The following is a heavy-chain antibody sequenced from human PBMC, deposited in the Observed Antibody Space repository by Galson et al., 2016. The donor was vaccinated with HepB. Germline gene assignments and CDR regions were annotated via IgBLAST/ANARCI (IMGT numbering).Heavy chain of an antibody. CDR1: GGTFGTYT. CDR2: LVPIVNLA. D-gene: IGHD2-15*01. J-gene: IGHJ4*02. V-gene: IGHV1-69*02. CDR3: ARLYCSRPACFYDF. Sequence: SVKVSCKASGGTFGTYTLNWLRQAPGKGPEWMGRLVPIVNLANYVQRLQGRLTITADTSTSTTYMELTSLTSEDTAIYYCARLYCSRPACFYDFWGQGILVTVS.